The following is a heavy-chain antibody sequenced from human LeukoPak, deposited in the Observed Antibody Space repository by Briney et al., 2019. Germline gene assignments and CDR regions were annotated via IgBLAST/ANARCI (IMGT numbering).Heavy chain of an antibody. V-gene: IGHV4-61*02. CDR3: ARERTDTSMDY. CDR2: IYTSGST. CDR1: GGSISSGSYY. D-gene: IGHD5-18*01. Sequence: PSQTLSLTCTVSGGSISSGSYYWTWIRQPAGKGLEWIGRIYTSGSTNHNPSLKSRVTISLDTSKNQFSLKLISVTAADTAVYFCARERTDTSMDYWGQGTPVTVSS. J-gene: IGHJ4*02.